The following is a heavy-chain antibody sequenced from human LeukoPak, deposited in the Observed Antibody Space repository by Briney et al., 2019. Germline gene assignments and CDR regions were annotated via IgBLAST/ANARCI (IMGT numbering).Heavy chain of an antibody. CDR2: IRYDGSNK. Sequence: GGSLRLSCAASGFTFSSYGMHWVRQAPGKGLEWVAFIRYDGSNKYYADSVKGRFTISRDNSKTTLYLQMNSLRAEDTAVYYCAKDESGGGWFGELLPYYYYYGMDVWGQGTTVTVSS. V-gene: IGHV3-30*02. J-gene: IGHJ6*02. CDR1: GFTFSSYG. D-gene: IGHD3-10*01. CDR3: AKDESGGGWFGELLPYYYYYGMDV.